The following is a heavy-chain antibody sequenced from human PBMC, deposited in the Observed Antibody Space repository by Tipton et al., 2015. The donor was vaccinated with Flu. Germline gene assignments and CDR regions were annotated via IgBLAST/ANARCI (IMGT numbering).Heavy chain of an antibody. CDR3: ARHEGLGYSYGFDY. V-gene: IGHV4-39*01. Sequence: TLSLTCTVSGGSISSSSYYWGWIRQPPGKGLEWIGSIYYSGSTYYNTSLKSRVTISVDTSKNQFSLKLSSVTAADTAVYYCARHEGLGYSYGFDYWGQGTLVPVSS. CDR1: GGSISSSSYY. D-gene: IGHD5-18*01. CDR2: IYYSGST. J-gene: IGHJ4*02.